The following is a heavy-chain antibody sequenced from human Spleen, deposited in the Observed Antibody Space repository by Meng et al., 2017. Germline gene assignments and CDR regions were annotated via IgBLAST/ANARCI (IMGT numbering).Heavy chain of an antibody. Sequence: QVQLVQSGIAVKEPGASVKVSCKASGYTFTNFGITWVRQAPGQGLEWMGWISAYNGNTQYAQKIEDRVTMTTDTSTTTAYMDLRSLKSEDTAVYYCARGVAGHFDSWGQGTLVTVSS. D-gene: IGHD2-21*01. V-gene: IGHV1-18*01. J-gene: IGHJ4*02. CDR3: ARGVAGHFDS. CDR2: ISAYNGNT. CDR1: GYTFTNFG.